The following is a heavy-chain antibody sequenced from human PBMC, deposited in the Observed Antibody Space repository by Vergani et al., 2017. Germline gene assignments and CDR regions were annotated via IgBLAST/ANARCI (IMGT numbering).Heavy chain of an antibody. CDR1: GASVSRGTYY. CDR2: MYTSGHT. J-gene: IGHJ6*03. Sequence: QVQLQESGPGLLKPSQTLSLTCTVSGASVSRGTYYWTWTRQPAGKKLEWIVRMYTSGHTIYNPSLESRGTMSVDTSKNQFSLQLSSVTAADTAVYYCARASHCINCYSEGPNGPGYYYMDVWGKGTTVTVSS. CDR3: ARASHCINCYSEGPNGPGYYYMDV. V-gene: IGHV4-61*02. D-gene: IGHD2-21*01.